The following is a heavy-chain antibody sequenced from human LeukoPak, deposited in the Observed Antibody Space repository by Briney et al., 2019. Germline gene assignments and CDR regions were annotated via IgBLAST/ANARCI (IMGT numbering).Heavy chain of an antibody. D-gene: IGHD3-3*01. V-gene: IGHV3-30*01. Sequence: GGSLRLSCAASGFTFRRYAIHWVRQAPGKGLECVAIISYDGSDKYYADSVKGRFTISRDDSKNTLYLQMIGLRPEDTALYFCARETDFWSGYYPPDYWGQGTLVTVSS. CDR1: GFTFRRYA. CDR2: ISYDGSDK. J-gene: IGHJ4*02. CDR3: ARETDFWSGYYPPDY.